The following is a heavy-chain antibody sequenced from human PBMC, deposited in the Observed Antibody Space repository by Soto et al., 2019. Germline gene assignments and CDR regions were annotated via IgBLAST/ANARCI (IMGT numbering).Heavy chain of an antibody. CDR1: GDSVTSINFY. CDR3: AREFSGNYYYQYDIDV. Sequence: QVQLQESGPGLVKPSETLSLTCTVSGDSVTSINFYWSWIRQSPGKSLEWIGFINYNGNTNYNPSLRSRVTISLNTPKNQFTLTLRYVTAVDSARYYCAREFSGNYYYQYDIDVWGQGTAVTVSS. V-gene: IGHV4-61*01. CDR2: INYNGNT. J-gene: IGHJ6*02.